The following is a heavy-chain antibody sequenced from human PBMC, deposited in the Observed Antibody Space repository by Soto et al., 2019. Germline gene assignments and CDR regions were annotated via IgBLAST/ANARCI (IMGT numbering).Heavy chain of an antibody. V-gene: IGHV4-34*01. CDR2: INHSGST. CDR1: GGSFSGYY. Sequence: SETLSLTCAVYGGSFSGYYWSWIRQPPGKGLEWIGEINHSGSTNYNPSLKSRVTISVDTSKNQFSLKLSSVTAADTAVYYCARVPYYYMDVWGKGTTGTVSS. J-gene: IGHJ6*03. CDR3: ARVPYYYMDV.